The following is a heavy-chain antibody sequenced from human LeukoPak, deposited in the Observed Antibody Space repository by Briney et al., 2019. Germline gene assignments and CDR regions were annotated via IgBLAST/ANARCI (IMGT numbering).Heavy chain of an antibody. V-gene: IGHV1-2*02. Sequence: ASVKVSCKASGYSFTGYYMHWVRQAPGQGLEWMGWINPNSGGTSYAQNFQGRVTMTRDTSISTAYVELSRLRSDDTALYYCAKDIFTMVRGVVDYWGQGTLVTVSS. CDR1: GYSFTGYY. J-gene: IGHJ4*02. D-gene: IGHD3-10*01. CDR2: INPNSGGT. CDR3: AKDIFTMVRGVVDY.